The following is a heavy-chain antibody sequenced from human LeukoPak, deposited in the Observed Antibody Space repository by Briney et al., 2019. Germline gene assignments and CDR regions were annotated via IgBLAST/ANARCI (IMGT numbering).Heavy chain of an antibody. V-gene: IGHV4-38-2*02. CDR2: VYHTGST. D-gene: IGHD3-9*01. Sequence: SETLSLTCAVSGYSISSGYFWVWIRQSPGKGLQWIGGVYHTGSTYYNPSLESPVTISVDTSKNQFSLNLHSVTAADTAVYYCARDLGLTISHNWFDPWGQGTLVTVFS. J-gene: IGHJ5*02. CDR1: GYSISSGYF. CDR3: ARDLGLTISHNWFDP.